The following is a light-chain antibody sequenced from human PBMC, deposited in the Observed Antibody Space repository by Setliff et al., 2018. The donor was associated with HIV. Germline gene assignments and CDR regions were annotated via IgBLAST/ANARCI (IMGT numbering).Light chain of an antibody. V-gene: IGLV2-14*01. J-gene: IGLJ1*01. Sequence: QSALTQPASVSGSPGQSITISCTGTSSDVGGYSHVSWYQRHPGKAPKLIIYEVRNRPSGVSNRFSGSKSGNTASLTISGLQAEDEADYYCSSYAITNTLPFGTGTKVTVL. CDR2: EVR. CDR3: SSYAITNTLP. CDR1: SSDVGGYSH.